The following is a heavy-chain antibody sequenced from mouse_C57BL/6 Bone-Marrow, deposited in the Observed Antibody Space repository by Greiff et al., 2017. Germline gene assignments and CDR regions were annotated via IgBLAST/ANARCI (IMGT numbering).Heavy chain of an antibody. D-gene: IGHD1-1*01. V-gene: IGHV1-59*01. CDR2: IDPSDSYT. CDR1: GYTFTSYW. J-gene: IGHJ3*01. CDR3: ARCYYVAWFAY. Sequence: QVQLQQPGAELVRPGTSVKLSCKASGYTFTSYWMHWVKQRPGQGLEWIGVIDPSDSYTNYTQKFKGKATLTVDTSSSTAYMQLSSLTSEDSAVYYCARCYYVAWFAYWGQGTLVTVSA.